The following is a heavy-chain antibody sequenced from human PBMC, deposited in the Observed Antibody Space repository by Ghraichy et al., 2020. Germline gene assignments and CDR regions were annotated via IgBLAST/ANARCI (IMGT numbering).Heavy chain of an antibody. J-gene: IGHJ4*02. V-gene: IGHV3-11*01. CDR1: GFTFSGYY. D-gene: IGHD1-26*01. Sequence: GGSLRLSCAASGFTFSGYYMTWVRQAPGKGLEWISSISTSISSIYYADSVKGRFTISRDNAKNSLYLQMNSLRAEDTAVYFCARGGASRFDYWGQGALVTVSS. CDR2: ISTSISSI. CDR3: ARGGASRFDY.